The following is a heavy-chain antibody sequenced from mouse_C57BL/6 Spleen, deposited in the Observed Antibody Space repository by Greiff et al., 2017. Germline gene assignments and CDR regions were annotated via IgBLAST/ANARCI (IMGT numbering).Heavy chain of an antibody. D-gene: IGHD5-5*01. CDR3: ARALPVGRYFDY. CDR1: GYSITSGYY. V-gene: IGHV3-6*01. Sequence: EVQRVESGPGLVKPSQSLSLTCSVTGYSITSGYYWNWIRQFPGNKLEWMGYISYDGSNNYNPSLKNRISITRDTSKNQFFLKLNSVTTEDTATYYCARALPVGRYFDYWGQGTTLTVSS. CDR2: ISYDGSN. J-gene: IGHJ2*01.